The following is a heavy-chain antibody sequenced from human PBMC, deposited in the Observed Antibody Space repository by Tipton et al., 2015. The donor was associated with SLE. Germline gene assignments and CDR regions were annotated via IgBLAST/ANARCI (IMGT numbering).Heavy chain of an antibody. CDR2: ISHTGST. J-gene: IGHJ4*01. CDR1: GYSISSGYY. Sequence: TLSLTCVVSGYSISSGYYWGWVRQPPGEGLEGIGTISHTGSTYYNPSLKSRVTISIDTSKNNFSLKMTAVTAADTAVYYCAKDRGDYPWIFFDSWGHRTLVTVSS. CDR3: AKDRGDYPWIFFDS. V-gene: IGHV4-38-2*02. D-gene: IGHD2-2*03.